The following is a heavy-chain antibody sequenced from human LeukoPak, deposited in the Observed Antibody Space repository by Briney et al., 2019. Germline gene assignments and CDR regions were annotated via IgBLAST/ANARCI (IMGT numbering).Heavy chain of an antibody. D-gene: IGHD5-24*01. CDR3: ARRGRRRDGFHFVEDEYYFDY. Sequence: GGSLRLSCAASGFTFSRHGMSWVRQAPGKGLEWVAGISGSGGSTYYADSVKGRLIISRDNSKNRQYVQMNSQRAEATAVYYCARRGRRRDGFHFVEDEYYFDYWGQGTLVTVSS. CDR1: GFTFSRHG. V-gene: IGHV3-23*01. CDR2: ISGSGGST. J-gene: IGHJ4*02.